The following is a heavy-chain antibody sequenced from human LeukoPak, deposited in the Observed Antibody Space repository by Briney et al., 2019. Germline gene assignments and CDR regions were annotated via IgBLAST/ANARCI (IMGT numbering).Heavy chain of an antibody. CDR2: IKQDGSEK. V-gene: IGHV3-7*01. CDR1: GFTFSAYW. J-gene: IGHJ4*02. D-gene: IGHD5-12*01. Sequence: PGRSLRLSCAASGFTFSAYWMSWVRQAPGKGLEWVANIKQDGSEKYYVDSVKGRFTISRDNAENSVYLQLNSLRAEDTAVYCCVRCSSWLWGQGTLVTLSS. CDR3: VRCSSWL.